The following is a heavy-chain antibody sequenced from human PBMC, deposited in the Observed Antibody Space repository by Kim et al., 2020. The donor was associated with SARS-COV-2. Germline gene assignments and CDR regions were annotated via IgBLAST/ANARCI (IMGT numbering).Heavy chain of an antibody. CDR3: ARGSGDYGPDYFDY. D-gene: IGHD4-17*01. CDR2: MNPNSGNT. CDR1: GYTFTSYD. J-gene: IGHJ4*02. Sequence: ASVKVSCKASGYTFTSYDINWVRQATGQGLEWMGWMNPNSGNTGYAQKFQGRVTMTRNTSISTAYMELSSLRSEDTAVYYCARGSGDYGPDYFDYWGQGTLVTVSS. V-gene: IGHV1-8*01.